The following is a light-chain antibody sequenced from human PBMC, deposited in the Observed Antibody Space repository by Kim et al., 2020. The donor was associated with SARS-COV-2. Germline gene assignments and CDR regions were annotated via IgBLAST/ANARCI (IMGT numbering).Light chain of an antibody. CDR1: HNINHY. CDR3: QQYEALPPT. V-gene: IGKV1-33*01. CDR2: AAS. J-gene: IGKJ2*01. Sequence: SASVGDRVTITCQSSHNINHYLGWYQEKPGKAPKVLIYAASNLEPGVPSRFSGGGFGTDFSLTISSLQPEDTATYYCQQYEALPPTFGQGTKLEI.